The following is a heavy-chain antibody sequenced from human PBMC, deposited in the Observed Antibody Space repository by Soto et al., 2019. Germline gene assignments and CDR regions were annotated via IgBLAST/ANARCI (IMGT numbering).Heavy chain of an antibody. J-gene: IGHJ3*02. Sequence: SETLSLTCTVSGGSISSYYWSWIRQPPGKGLEWIRYIYYSGSTNYNPSLKSRVTISVDTSKNQFSLKLSSVTAADTAVYYCARTGILHKWRQKENGDYVVWALAIWGQGTMVTVSS. D-gene: IGHD4-17*01. CDR2: IYYSGST. CDR3: ARTGILHKWRQKENGDYVVWALAI. CDR1: GGSISSYY. V-gene: IGHV4-59*01.